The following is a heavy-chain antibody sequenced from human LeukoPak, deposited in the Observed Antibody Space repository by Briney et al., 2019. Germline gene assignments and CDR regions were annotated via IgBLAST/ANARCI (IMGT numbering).Heavy chain of an antibody. V-gene: IGHV1-2*06. CDR1: GYTFTGYY. J-gene: IGHJ5*01. Sequence: VASVKVSCKASGYTFTGYYMHWVRQAPGQGLEWMGRINPNSGDTSYAQQFQGRVTMTRDTSITTACMELSSLRSDDTAMYYCARENWNDFWGQGTLVTVSS. CDR3: ARENWNDF. CDR2: INPNSGDT.